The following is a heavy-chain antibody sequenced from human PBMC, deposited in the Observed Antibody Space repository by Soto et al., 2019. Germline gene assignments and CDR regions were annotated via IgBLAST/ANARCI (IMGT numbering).Heavy chain of an antibody. J-gene: IGHJ6*02. CDR1: GGSISSGGYY. D-gene: IGHD3-10*01. CDR2: IYYSGST. V-gene: IGHV4-31*03. CDR3: ARVFGFGGMDV. Sequence: PSETLSLTCTVSGGSISSGGYYWSWIRQHPGKGLEWIGYIYYSGSTYYNPSLKSRVTTSVDTSKNQFSLKLSSVTAADTAVYYCARVFGFGGMDVWGQGTMVTVSS.